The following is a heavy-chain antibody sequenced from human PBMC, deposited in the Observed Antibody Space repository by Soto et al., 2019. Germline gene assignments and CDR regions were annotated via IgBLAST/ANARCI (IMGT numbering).Heavy chain of an antibody. CDR3: ARESGSSYVYYYMDV. CDR2: ISSSSSTI. Sequence: GGSLRLSCAASGFTFSSYSMNWVRQAPGKGLEWVSYISSSSSTIYYADSVKGRFTISRDNAKNSLYLQMNSLRAEDTAVYYCARESGSSYVYYYMDVWGKGTTVTVSS. CDR1: GFTFSSYS. J-gene: IGHJ6*03. D-gene: IGHD6-13*01. V-gene: IGHV3-48*01.